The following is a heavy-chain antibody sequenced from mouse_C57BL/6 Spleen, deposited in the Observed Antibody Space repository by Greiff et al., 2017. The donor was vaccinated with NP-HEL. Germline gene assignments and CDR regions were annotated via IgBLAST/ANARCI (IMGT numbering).Heavy chain of an antibody. CDR3: AKLGSTTGYYAMDY. CDR1: GYTFTSYW. CDR2: IYPGSGSS. Sequence: QVQLQQSGAELVKPGASVKMSCKASGYTFTSYWITWVKQRPGQGLEWIGDIYPGSGSSNYNEKFKSKATLTVDTSSSTAYMQLSSLTSEDSAFYYGAKLGSTTGYYAMDYWGQGTSVTVSS. V-gene: IGHV1-55*01. J-gene: IGHJ4*01. D-gene: IGHD2-14*01.